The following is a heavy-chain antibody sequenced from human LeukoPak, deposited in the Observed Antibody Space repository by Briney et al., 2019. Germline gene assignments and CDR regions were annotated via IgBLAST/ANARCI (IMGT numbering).Heavy chain of an antibody. CDR3: ARSDYPALPDHY. V-gene: IGHV4-4*07. J-gene: IGHJ4*02. D-gene: IGHD4-17*01. CDR1: GGSISSYY. CDR2: IYTSGST. Sequence: SETLSLTCTVSGGSISSYYWNWIRQPAGKGLEWIGRIYTSGSTNYNPSLKSRVTTSVDTSKNQFSLKLSSVTAADTAVYYCARSDYPALPDHYWGQGTLVTVSS.